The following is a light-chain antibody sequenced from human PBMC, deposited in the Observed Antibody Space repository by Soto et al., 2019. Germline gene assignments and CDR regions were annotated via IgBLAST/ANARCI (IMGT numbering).Light chain of an antibody. J-gene: IGLJ3*02. CDR1: SSDVGGYDH. V-gene: IGLV2-14*03. Sequence: HSALTQPASLSVSPGQSITISCTGTSSDVGGYDHVSWYQQHPGKAPKLIIYDVTVRPSGISPRFSGSKSDNTASLAVSGLQPEGEADYYCSSYTNKDTLLFGGGTKVTVL. CDR3: SSYTNKDTLL. CDR2: DVT.